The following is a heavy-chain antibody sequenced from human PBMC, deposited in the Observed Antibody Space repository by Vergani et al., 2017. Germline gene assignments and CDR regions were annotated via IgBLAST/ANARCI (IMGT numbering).Heavy chain of an antibody. D-gene: IGHD1-26*01. CDR3: AREGVPRCCIVGAPDF. J-gene: IGHJ4*02. CDR1: GFNVGHYW. V-gene: IGHV3-7*01. Sequence: EVQLVESGGDFVQPGGSLTLPCGASGFNVGHYWVSWVRQAPGKGLEWVANIKEDGTEKYYLDSVKGRFTIYRDIAENSIYLEMNSLRVEDTAVYYCAREGVPRCCIVGAPDFWGQGTQVTVSS. CDR2: IKEDGTEK.